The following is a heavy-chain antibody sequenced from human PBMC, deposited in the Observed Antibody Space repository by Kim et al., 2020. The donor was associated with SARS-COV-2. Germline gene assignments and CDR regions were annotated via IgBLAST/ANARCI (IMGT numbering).Heavy chain of an antibody. CDR1: GGSISSYY. J-gene: IGHJ3*02. CDR3: ARDASGGDWFDAFDI. CDR2: IYYSGST. V-gene: IGHV4-59*01. D-gene: IGHD2-21*02. Sequence: SETLSLTCTVSGGSISSYYWSWIRQPPGKGLEWIGYIYYSGSTNYNPSLKSRVTISVDTSKNQFSLKLSSVTAADTAVYYCARDASGGDWFDAFDIWGQGTMVTVSS.